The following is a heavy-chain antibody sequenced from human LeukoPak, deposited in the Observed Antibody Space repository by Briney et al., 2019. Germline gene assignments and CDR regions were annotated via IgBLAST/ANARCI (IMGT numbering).Heavy chain of an antibody. V-gene: IGHV3-30*18. D-gene: IGHD3-22*01. Sequence: GRSLRLSCAASGFTFSSYGMHWVRQAPGKGLEWVAVISYDGSNKYYADSVKGRFTISRDNSKNTLYLQMNSLRAEDTAVYYCAKDSRGYYDSSVNFDYWGQGTLVTVSS. J-gene: IGHJ4*02. CDR1: GFTFSSYG. CDR3: AKDSRGYYDSSVNFDY. CDR2: ISYDGSNK.